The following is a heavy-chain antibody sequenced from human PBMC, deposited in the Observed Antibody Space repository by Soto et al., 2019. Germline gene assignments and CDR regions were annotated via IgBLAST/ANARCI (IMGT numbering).Heavy chain of an antibody. CDR2: IIPIFGTA. D-gene: IGHD2-2*01. J-gene: IGHJ5*02. V-gene: IGHV1-69*13. CDR3: ARENCSSTSCYLNWFDP. Sequence: GASVKVSCKASGYTFITYDIHWVRQAPGQGLEWMGGIIPIFGTANYAQKFQGRVTITADESTSTAYMELSSLRSEDTAVYYCARENCSSTSCYLNWFDPWGQGTLVTVSS. CDR1: GYTFITYD.